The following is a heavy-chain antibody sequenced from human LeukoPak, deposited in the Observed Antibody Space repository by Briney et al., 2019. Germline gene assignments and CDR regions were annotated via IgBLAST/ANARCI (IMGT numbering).Heavy chain of an antibody. Sequence: ASVKVSCKASGYTFISYDINWVRQATGQGLEWMGWMDPNITNIGYVQKFQVRVTRTRNTSISTAYMELRSLRSDDTAVYYCALSYRFDYWGQGTLVTVSS. CDR2: MDPNITNI. V-gene: IGHV1-8*01. J-gene: IGHJ4*02. CDR3: ALSYRFDY. CDR1: GYTFISYD.